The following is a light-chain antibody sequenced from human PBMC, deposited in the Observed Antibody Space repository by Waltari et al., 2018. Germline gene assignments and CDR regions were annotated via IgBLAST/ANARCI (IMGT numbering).Light chain of an antibody. J-gene: IGKJ1*01. Sequence: EILMTQSPDTLSMSPGERATLLCRASESVDDDLAWYQQRPGQAPSRLSVSASTRAADVPARFSASGSGTEFTLTINSLQSEDCAVYFCQQYSDRPPFTFGQGTRVEIK. V-gene: IGKV3-15*01. CDR1: ESVDDD. CDR3: QQYSDRPPFT. CDR2: SAS.